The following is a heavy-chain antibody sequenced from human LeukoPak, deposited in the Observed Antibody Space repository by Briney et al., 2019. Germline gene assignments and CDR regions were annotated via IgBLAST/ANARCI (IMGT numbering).Heavy chain of an antibody. CDR2: ISSSSSTI. V-gene: IGHV3-48*01. J-gene: IGHJ4*02. D-gene: IGHD5-18*01. CDR3: ARDLVAMVGTG. Sequence: PGGSLRLSCAASGFTFSSYSMNWVRQAPGKGLEWVSYISSSSSTIYYADSVKGRFTISRDNAKNSLYLQMNSLRAEDTAVYYCARDLVAMVGTGWGQGTLVTVSS. CDR1: GFTFSSYS.